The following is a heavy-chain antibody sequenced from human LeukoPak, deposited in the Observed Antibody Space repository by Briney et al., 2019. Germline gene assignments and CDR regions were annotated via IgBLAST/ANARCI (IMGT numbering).Heavy chain of an antibody. J-gene: IGHJ4*02. Sequence: GGSLRLSCAASGFTFSSYGMHWVRQAPGKGLEWVAVISYDGSNKYYADSVKGRFTISRDNSKNTLYLQMNSLRAEDTAVYYCAKDLGIVGATTMVYWGQGTLVTVSS. CDR3: AKDLGIVGATTMVY. CDR1: GFTFSSYG. V-gene: IGHV3-30*18. D-gene: IGHD1-26*01. CDR2: ISYDGSNK.